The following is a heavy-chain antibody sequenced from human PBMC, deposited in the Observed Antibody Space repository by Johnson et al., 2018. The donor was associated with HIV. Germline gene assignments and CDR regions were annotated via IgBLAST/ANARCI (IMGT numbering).Heavy chain of an antibody. Sequence: QMLLVESGGGVVRPGGSLRLSCAASGFTFSSYAMHWVRQAPGKGLEWVAVISYDGSNKYYADSVKGRFTISRDNSKNTLYLQMNSLRAEDTALYYCARRGWELWTTQNAFDIWGQGTMVTVSS. CDR3: ARRGWELWTTQNAFDI. V-gene: IGHV3-30-3*02. J-gene: IGHJ3*02. CDR1: GFTFSSYA. CDR2: ISYDGSNK. D-gene: IGHD1-26*01.